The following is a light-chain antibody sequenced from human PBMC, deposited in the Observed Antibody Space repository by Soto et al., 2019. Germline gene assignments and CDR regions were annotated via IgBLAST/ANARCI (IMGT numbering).Light chain of an antibody. Sequence: EIVLTQSPATLSLSPGERATLSCRASQSVSSYLAWYQQKPGQAPRLLIYDASNRATGIPARFSGSGSGTDLPLTISSLEPQDFAVYYCQQRSNWPPSTFGPGTKVDIK. V-gene: IGKV3-11*01. J-gene: IGKJ3*01. CDR2: DAS. CDR3: QQRSNWPPST. CDR1: QSVSSY.